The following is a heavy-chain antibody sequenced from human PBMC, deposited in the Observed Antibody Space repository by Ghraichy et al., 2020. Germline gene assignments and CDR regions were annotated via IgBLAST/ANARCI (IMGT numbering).Heavy chain of an antibody. Sequence: SETLSLTCTVSGGSISSSSYYWGWIRQPPGKGLEWIGSIYYSGSTYYNPSLKSRVTISVDTSKNQFSLKLSSVTAADTAVYYCARGVQSELTRGYYFDYWGQGTLVTVSS. CDR1: GGSISSSSYY. D-gene: IGHD1-1*01. V-gene: IGHV4-39*07. CDR2: IYYSGST. CDR3: ARGVQSELTRGYYFDY. J-gene: IGHJ4*02.